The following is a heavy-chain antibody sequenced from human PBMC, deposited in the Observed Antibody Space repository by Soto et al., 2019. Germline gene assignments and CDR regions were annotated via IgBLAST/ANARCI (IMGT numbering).Heavy chain of an antibody. CDR3: ARGTHYYDSSGYRYYFDY. Sequence: SETLSLTCTVSGGSIRSYYCSWIRQPPGKGLEWIGYIYYSGSTNYNPSLKSRVTISVDTSKNQFSLKLSSVTAADTAVYYCARGTHYYDSSGYRYYFDYWGQGTLVTVSS. V-gene: IGHV4-59*01. D-gene: IGHD3-22*01. J-gene: IGHJ4*02. CDR1: GGSIRSYY. CDR2: IYYSGST.